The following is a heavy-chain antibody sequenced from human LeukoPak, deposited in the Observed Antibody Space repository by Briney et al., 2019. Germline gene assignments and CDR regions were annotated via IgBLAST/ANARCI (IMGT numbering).Heavy chain of an antibody. CDR1: GGSFSGYY. D-gene: IGHD7-27*01. J-gene: IGHJ4*02. CDR2: INHSGST. V-gene: IGHV4-34*01. CDR3: ARRKANWGSVSPYYFDY. Sequence: PSEALSLTCAVYGGSFSGYYWSWIRQPPGKGLEWIGEINHSGSTNYNPSLKSRVTISVDTSKNQFSLKLSSVTAADTAVYYCARRKANWGSVSPYYFDYWGQGTLVTVSS.